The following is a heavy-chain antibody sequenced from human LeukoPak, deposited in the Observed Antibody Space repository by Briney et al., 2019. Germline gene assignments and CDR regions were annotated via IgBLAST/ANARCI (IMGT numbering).Heavy chain of an antibody. CDR2: INPSSGST. CDR3: ARVRSSGYYYKAFDI. V-gene: IGHV1-46*01. CDR1: GYTFTSYY. J-gene: IGHJ3*02. D-gene: IGHD3-22*01. Sequence: ASVKVSCKASGYTFTSYYIHWVRQAPGQGLEWMGIINPSSGSTNYAQKFRGRVTMTRDTSTSTVYMDLTRLRSEDTAVYYCARVRSSGYYYKAFDIWGQGTMVTVSS.